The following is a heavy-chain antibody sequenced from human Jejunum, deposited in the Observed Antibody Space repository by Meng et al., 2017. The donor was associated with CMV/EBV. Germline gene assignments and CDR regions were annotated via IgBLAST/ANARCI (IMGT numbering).Heavy chain of an antibody. V-gene: IGHV3-30*04. J-gene: IGHJ3*02. CDR3: ARSRGLSYNDAFDI. CDR2: STYDGRHT. Sequence: GFTVNNYAMPLLRPAPSKGLEWVAISTYDGRHTFYPDSLKGRFTVSRDNSKNALYLQMTSLRPDDAAVYFCARSRGLSYNDAFDIWGQGTVVTVSS. D-gene: IGHD3-10*01. CDR1: GFTVNNYA.